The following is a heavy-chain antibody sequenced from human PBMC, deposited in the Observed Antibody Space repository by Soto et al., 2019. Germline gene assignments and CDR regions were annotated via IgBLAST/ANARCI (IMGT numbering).Heavy chain of an antibody. D-gene: IGHD6-19*01. Sequence: VKASSKASGGTFSSYAINCLRQAPGQGLEWMGGIIPIFGTANYAQKFQARVTITADESTSTAYMELSSLRSEDTAVYYCVHLAVGGTALSWALDIWLQGTMVTVSS. CDR1: GGTFSSYA. CDR3: VHLAVGGTALSWALDI. J-gene: IGHJ3*02. V-gene: IGHV1-69*13. CDR2: IIPIFGTA.